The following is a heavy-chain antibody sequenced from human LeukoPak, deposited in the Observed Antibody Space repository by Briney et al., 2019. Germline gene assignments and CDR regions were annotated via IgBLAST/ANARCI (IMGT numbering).Heavy chain of an antibody. CDR3: ARHRPEGSYPLDS. CDR2: IYSTGST. J-gene: IGHJ4*02. Sequence: PGGSLRLSCATSGFTFSSYEMNWVRQAPGKGLEWIGHIYSTGSTTYSPSLKSRVIMSADTSKNQFSLKVTSVTAADTAVYYCARHRPEGSYPLDSWGQGALVTVSS. V-gene: IGHV4-59*08. CDR1: GFTFSSYE.